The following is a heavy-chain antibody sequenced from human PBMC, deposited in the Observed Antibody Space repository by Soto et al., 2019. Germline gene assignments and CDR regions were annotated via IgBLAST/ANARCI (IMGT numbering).Heavy chain of an antibody. CDR2: ISPSGTT. J-gene: IGHJ4*02. V-gene: IGHV4-34*01. CDR1: SGSLSGYY. CDR3: ARAPKVSGSAQTRPDF. D-gene: IGHD6-6*01. Sequence: SETLSLTCSLYSGSLSGYYWSWIRQPPGKGLEWIGEISPSGTTNYSPSLKSRVSISVDTSKTQFSLNLTSLTAADTAVYYCARAPKVSGSAQTRPDFWGQGSLVTVSS.